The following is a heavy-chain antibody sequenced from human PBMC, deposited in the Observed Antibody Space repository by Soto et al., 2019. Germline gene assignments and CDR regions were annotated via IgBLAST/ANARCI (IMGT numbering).Heavy chain of an antibody. CDR2: IKQDGSEK. CDR3: ARDFSVYERVIAAAGAFDI. D-gene: IGHD6-13*01. V-gene: IGHV3-7*01. Sequence: GGSLRLSCAASGFTFSSYWMSWVRQAPGKGLEWVANIKQDGSEKYYVDSVKGRFTISRDNAKNSLYLQMNSLRAEDTAVYYCARDFSVYERVIAAAGAFDIWGQGTMVTVSS. J-gene: IGHJ3*02. CDR1: GFTFSSYW.